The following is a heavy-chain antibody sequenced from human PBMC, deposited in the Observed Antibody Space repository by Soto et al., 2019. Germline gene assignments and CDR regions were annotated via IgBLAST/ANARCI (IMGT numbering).Heavy chain of an antibody. Sequence: GGSLRLSCAASGFTVSSNYMSWVRQAPGKGLEWVSVIYSGGSTYYADSVKGRFTISRDNSKNTLYLQMNSLRAEDTAVYYCAKDYDFWSGYSHWGQGTLVTVSS. D-gene: IGHD3-3*01. CDR3: AKDYDFWSGYSH. V-gene: IGHV3-53*01. CDR1: GFTVSSNY. J-gene: IGHJ4*02. CDR2: IYSGGST.